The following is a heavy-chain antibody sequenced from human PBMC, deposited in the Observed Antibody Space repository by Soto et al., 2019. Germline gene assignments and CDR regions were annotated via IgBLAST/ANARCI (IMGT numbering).Heavy chain of an antibody. CDR2: ISGSGATT. CDR1: GFSFGGYG. D-gene: IGHD5-12*01. V-gene: IGHV3-23*01. J-gene: IGHJ4*02. CDR3: AKASKGYTGYDLDY. Sequence: EVQLLESGGGLVQPGGSLRLSCAASGFSFGGYGMSWVRQAPGQGLEWVSGISGSGATTYYSDSVRGRFTISRDTSKNTLYLQMNSLRAEDTAVYFCAKASKGYTGYDLDYWGQGTLVAVSP.